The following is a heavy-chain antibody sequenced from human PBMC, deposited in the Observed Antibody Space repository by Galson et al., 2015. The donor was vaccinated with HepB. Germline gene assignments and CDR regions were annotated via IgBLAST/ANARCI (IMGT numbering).Heavy chain of an antibody. D-gene: IGHD5-24*01. V-gene: IGHV4-39*01. J-gene: IGHJ6*03. CDR3: ARTRDGYNYYYYYYMDV. CDR1: GGSISSSSYY. CDR2: IYYSGST. Sequence: SETLSLTCTVSGGSISSSSYYWGWIRQPPGKGLEWIGSIYYSGSTYYNPSLKSRVTISVDTSKNQFSLKLSSVTAADTAVYYCARTRDGYNYYYYYYMDVWGKGTTVTVSS.